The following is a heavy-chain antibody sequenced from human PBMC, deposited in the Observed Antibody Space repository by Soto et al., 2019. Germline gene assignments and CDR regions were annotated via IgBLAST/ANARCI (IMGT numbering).Heavy chain of an antibody. V-gene: IGHV3-33*01. CDR1: GFTFSSYG. J-gene: IGHJ4*02. CDR2: IWYDGSNK. D-gene: IGHD6-19*01. CDR3: ARDQAVAGQDYFDY. Sequence: GGSLRLSCAASGFTFSSYGMHWVRQAPGKGLEWVAVIWYDGSNKYYADSVKGRFTISRDNSKNTLYLQMNSLRAEDTAAYYCARDQAVAGQDYFDYWGQGTLVTVSS.